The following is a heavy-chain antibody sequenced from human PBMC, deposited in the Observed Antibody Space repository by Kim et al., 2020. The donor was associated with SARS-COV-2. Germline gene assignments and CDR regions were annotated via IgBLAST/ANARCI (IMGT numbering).Heavy chain of an antibody. D-gene: IGHD6-19*01. CDR3: ANSDRYSSGWYYFDY. V-gene: IGHV3-23*01. J-gene: IGHJ4*02. Sequence: DYVKGRFTISRDNSKNTLYLQMNSLRAEDTAVYYCANSDRYSSGWYYFDYWGQGTLVTVSS.